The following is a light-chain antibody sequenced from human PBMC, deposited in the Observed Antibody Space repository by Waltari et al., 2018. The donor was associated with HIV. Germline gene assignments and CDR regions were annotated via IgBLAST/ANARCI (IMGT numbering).Light chain of an antibody. CDR2: AAS. Sequence: DIQMTQSPSSVDASVGDRATITCRASQGISNSLAWYQQKPGKAPRLLLYAASSLHSGVPSRFSGSGSGTDVTLTVSSLQPGDFATYDCHQVSRFPLTCGGGTKVEIK. J-gene: IGKJ4*01. CDR1: QGISNS. V-gene: IGKV1D-12*01. CDR3: HQVSRFPLT.